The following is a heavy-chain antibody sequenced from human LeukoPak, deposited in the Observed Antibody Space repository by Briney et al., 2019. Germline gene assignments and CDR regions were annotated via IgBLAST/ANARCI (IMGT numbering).Heavy chain of an antibody. D-gene: IGHD3-10*01. V-gene: IGHV4-34*01. CDR3: ASVRRGFGESSKYYAYYYMGV. J-gene: IGHJ6*03. CDR1: GASFSDYY. CDR2: TSHNGKT. Sequence: SETLSLTCAVYGASFSDYYWTWIRQSPGEGLEWIGETSHNGKTTYNPSLKSRVTISLDTSKNQFSLKLSSVTAADTAVYYCASVRRGFGESSKYYAYYYMGVWGKGTTVTISS.